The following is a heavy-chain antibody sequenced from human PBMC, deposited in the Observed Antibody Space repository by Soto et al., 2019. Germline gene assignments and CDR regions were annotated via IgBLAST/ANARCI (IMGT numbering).Heavy chain of an antibody. CDR1: GGTFSSYT. V-gene: IGHV1-69*04. Sequence: SVKVSCKASGGTFSSYTISWVRQAPGQGLEWMGRIIPILGIANYAQKFQGRVTITADKSTSTAYMELSSLRSEDTAVYYCARDRGGYSSYYYYYMDVWGKGTTVTVSS. D-gene: IGHD5-12*01. J-gene: IGHJ6*03. CDR3: ARDRGGYSSYYYYYMDV. CDR2: IIPILGIA.